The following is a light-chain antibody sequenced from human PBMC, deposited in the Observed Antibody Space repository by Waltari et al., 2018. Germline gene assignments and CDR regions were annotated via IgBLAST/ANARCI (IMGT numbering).Light chain of an antibody. Sequence: QSALTQPASVSGSPGQSITIPCSGMNSDSDVDTYNHVSWFQQHPGKAPKPVIYDVNNRPSGVSDRFSGSRSGNTASLTISRLQSEDEADYYCTSYTDNSVIFGGGTKLTVL. CDR2: DVN. J-gene: IGLJ2*01. V-gene: IGLV2-14*03. CDR3: TSYTDNSVI. CDR1: NSDSDVDTYNH.